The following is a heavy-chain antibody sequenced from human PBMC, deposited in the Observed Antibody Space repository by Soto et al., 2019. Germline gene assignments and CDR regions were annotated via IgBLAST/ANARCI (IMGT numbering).Heavy chain of an antibody. V-gene: IGHV4-59*01. D-gene: IGHD1-1*01. Sequence: PSETLSLTCTVSGGSISSYYWSWIRQPPGKGLEWIGYIYYSGSTNYNPSLKSRVTISVDTSKNQFSLKLSSVTAADTAVYYCARWRQRHGRFDYWGQGPLVTVSS. CDR2: IYYSGST. J-gene: IGHJ4*02. CDR1: GGSISSYY. CDR3: ARWRQRHGRFDY.